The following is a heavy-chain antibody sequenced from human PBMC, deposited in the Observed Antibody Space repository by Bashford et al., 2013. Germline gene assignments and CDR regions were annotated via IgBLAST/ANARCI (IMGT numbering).Heavy chain of an antibody. CDR3: ARVTMVRGVIRWFDP. Sequence: ASVKVSCKASGYTFTSYGISWVRQAPGQGLEWMGWISAYNGNTNYAQKLQGRVTMTTDTSTSTAYMELRSLRSDDTAVYYCARVTMVRGVIRWFDPWGQGTLVTVSS. V-gene: IGHV1-18*01. CDR1: GYTFTSYG. CDR2: ISAYNGNT. D-gene: IGHD3-10*01. J-gene: IGHJ5*02.